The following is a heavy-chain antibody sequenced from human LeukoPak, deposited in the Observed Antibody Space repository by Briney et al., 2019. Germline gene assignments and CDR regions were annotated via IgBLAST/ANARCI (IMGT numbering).Heavy chain of an antibody. CDR1: GFTFDDYA. Sequence: GRSLRLSCAASGFTFDDYAMHWVRQAPGKGPEWVSGISWNSGSIGYADSVKGRFTISRDNAKNSLYLQMNSLRAEDTALYYCAKDMKYSSGWYLFDYWGQGTLVTVSS. D-gene: IGHD6-19*01. J-gene: IGHJ4*02. CDR2: ISWNSGSI. V-gene: IGHV3-9*01. CDR3: AKDMKYSSGWYLFDY.